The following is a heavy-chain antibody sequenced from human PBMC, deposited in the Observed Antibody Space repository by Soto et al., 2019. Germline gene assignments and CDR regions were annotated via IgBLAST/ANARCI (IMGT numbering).Heavy chain of an antibody. V-gene: IGHV1-69*06. CDR1: GGDFNNYA. D-gene: IGHD6-13*01. Sequence: QVQLVQSGAEVKKPGSSVNVSCKASGGDFNNYAISWVRQAPGQRLEWVGRIMPIFGAVHYAPKLQGRITITADKSTSTSYMEVSSLTSDDTAIYYCARENKELVRGAFDNWGQGTLVSVSS. CDR3: ARENKELVRGAFDN. J-gene: IGHJ4*02. CDR2: IMPIFGAV.